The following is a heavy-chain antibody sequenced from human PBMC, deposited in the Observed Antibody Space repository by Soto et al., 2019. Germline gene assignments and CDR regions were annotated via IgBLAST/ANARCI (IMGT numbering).Heavy chain of an antibody. Sequence: ASVKVSCKVSGYTLTELSMHWVRQAPGKGLEWMGGFDPEDGETIYAQKFQGRVTMTEDTSTDTAYMELSSLGSEETAVYYCATPRENSGYGWVYYFDYWGQGTLVTVSS. CDR3: ATPRENSGYGWVYYFDY. D-gene: IGHD5-12*01. CDR1: GYTLTELS. V-gene: IGHV1-24*01. J-gene: IGHJ4*02. CDR2: FDPEDGET.